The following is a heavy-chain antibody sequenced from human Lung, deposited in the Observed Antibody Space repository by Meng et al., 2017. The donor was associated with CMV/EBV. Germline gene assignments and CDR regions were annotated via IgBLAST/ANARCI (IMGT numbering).Heavy chain of an antibody. D-gene: IGHD5-18*01. Sequence: LXCIVSGGXISSGDYYWGWIRQSPGKALEWIGSVYYTGRADYSPSLKNRVTISVDTSRNQFSLNLHSVTAADTALYYCAKQGARSVETTMVPYGEFDYXGQGXLVTVSS. J-gene: IGHJ4*02. CDR2: VYYTGRA. CDR3: AKQGARSVETTMVPYGEFDY. CDR1: GGXISSGDYY. V-gene: IGHV4-39*01.